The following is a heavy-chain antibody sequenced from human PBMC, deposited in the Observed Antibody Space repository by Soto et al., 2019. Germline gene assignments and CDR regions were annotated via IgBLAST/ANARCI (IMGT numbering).Heavy chain of an antibody. D-gene: IGHD2-15*01. V-gene: IGHV1-69*05. J-gene: IGHJ6*02. CDR2: IIPVFGTT. Sequence: SVKVSCKASGGTFSKYKITWVRQAPGQGLEWMGGIIPVFGTTNYSQKFQGRVTITTDASASTAYMELSSLRSEDTALYYCARGGDGWPSAYSYYGMDVWGLGTTVTVSS. CDR1: GGTFSKYK. CDR3: ARGGDGWPSAYSYYGMDV.